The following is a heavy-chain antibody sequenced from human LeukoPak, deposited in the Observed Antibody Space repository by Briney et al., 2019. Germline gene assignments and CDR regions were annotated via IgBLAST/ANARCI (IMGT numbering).Heavy chain of an antibody. CDR2: ISSSSSFI. CDR3: ARDGPSSSSKMKGYYDY. D-gene: IGHD6-6*01. J-gene: IGHJ4*02. Sequence: PGGSLRLSCAASGFTFSSYSVTWVRQAPGKGLEWVSYISSSSSFIYYADSVKGRFTISRDNAKNSLYLQMNSLRDEDTAVYYCARDGPSSSSKMKGYYDYWGQGTLVTVSS. V-gene: IGHV3-21*05. CDR1: GFTFSSYS.